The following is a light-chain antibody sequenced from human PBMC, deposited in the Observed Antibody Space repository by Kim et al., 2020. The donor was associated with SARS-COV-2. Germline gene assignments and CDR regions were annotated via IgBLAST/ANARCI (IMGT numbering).Light chain of an antibody. Sequence: SSELTQDPAVSVALGQTVRITCQGDSLRSYYATWYQQKPGQAPILVIYGKNNRPSGIPDRFSGSSSGNTASLTITGTQAGDEADYYCNSRDSNDNVVCGGGTKLTVL. CDR2: GKN. CDR1: SLRSYY. V-gene: IGLV3-19*01. CDR3: NSRDSNDNVV. J-gene: IGLJ2*01.